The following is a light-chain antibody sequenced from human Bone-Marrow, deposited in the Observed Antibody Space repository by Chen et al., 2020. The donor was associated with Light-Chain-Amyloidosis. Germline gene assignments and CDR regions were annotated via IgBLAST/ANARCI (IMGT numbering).Light chain of an antibody. Sequence: QSALTQPASVSGSPGQSITISCTGTSSDVGGDNHVSWYQQHPDKAPKLMIYEVTNRPSWVPDRFSGSKSDNTASLTISRLQTEDEADYFYSSYTITNTLVFGSGTRVTVL. CDR2: EVT. J-gene: IGLJ1*01. V-gene: IGLV2-14*01. CDR1: SSDVGGDNH. CDR3: SSYTITNTLV.